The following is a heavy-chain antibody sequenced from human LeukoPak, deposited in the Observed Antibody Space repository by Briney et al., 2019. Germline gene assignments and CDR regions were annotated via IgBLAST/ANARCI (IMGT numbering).Heavy chain of an antibody. CDR2: ISAYNGNT. CDR3: AREGGGGIDIEPSFDY. D-gene: IGHD2-15*01. V-gene: IGHV1-18*01. Sequence: GASVKVSCKASGYTFTSYGISWVRQAPGQGLEWMGWISAYNGNTNYAQKLQGRVTMTRDTSTSTVYMELSSLRSEDTAVYYCAREGGGGIDIEPSFDYWGQGTLVTVSS. J-gene: IGHJ4*02. CDR1: GYTFTSYG.